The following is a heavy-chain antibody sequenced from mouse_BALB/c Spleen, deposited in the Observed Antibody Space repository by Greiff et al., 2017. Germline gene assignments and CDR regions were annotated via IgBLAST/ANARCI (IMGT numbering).Heavy chain of an antibody. Sequence: QVQLQQSGAELVKPGASVKLSCKASGYTFTSYWMHWVKQRPGQGLEWIGEIDPSDSYTNYNQKFKGKATLTVDKSSSTAYMQLSSLTSEDSAVYYCARRGYRYDAYAMDYWGQGTSVTVSS. V-gene: IGHV1-69*02. CDR2: IDPSDSYT. D-gene: IGHD2-14*01. CDR1: GYTFTSYW. CDR3: ARRGYRYDAYAMDY. J-gene: IGHJ4*01.